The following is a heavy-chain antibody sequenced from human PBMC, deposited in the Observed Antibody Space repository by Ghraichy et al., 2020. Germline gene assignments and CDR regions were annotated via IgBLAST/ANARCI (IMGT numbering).Heavy chain of an antibody. CDR3: VRDMRGNRQLYGMDV. Sequence: SETLSLTCTVSGDSISTYYWNWIRQLPGKGLEWIGYIYYSGSTYYNPSLESRATISVDTSKNQFSLKLTSVTAADTAVYYCVRDMRGNRQLYGMDVWGQGTTVTVSS. J-gene: IGHJ6*02. CDR2: IYYSGST. CDR1: GDSISTYY. V-gene: IGHV4-59*01. D-gene: IGHD1-1*01.